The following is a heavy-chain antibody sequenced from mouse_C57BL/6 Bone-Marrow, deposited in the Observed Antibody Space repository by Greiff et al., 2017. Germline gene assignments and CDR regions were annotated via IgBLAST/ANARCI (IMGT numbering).Heavy chain of an antibody. CDR1: GYTFTSYW. D-gene: IGHD3-2*02. J-gene: IGHJ3*01. CDR2: VYPGCGST. Sequence: QVQLQQPGAELVKPGASVKMSCKASGYTFTSYWITWVKQRPGQGLEWIGDVYPGCGSTNYYEKFMSKATLTVDTSSSTAYMQLSSLTSEDSAVYYCAREVRQLRLLAWFAYWGQGTLVTVSA. V-gene: IGHV1-55*01. CDR3: AREVRQLRLLAWFAY.